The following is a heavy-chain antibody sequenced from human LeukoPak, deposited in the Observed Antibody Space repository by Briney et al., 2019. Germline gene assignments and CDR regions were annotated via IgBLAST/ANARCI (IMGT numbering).Heavy chain of an antibody. CDR3: ARCGGDCRN. V-gene: IGHV4-34*01. J-gene: IGHJ4*02. D-gene: IGHD2-21*02. CDR1: GGSLSGYY. Sequence: PSETLSLTCAVYGGSLSGYYWSCIRHPPGKGLEWIGEINHSGSTNYNPSLKSRVTISVDTSKNQFSLKLSSVTAADTAVYYCARCGGDCRNWGQGTLVTVSS. CDR2: INHSGST.